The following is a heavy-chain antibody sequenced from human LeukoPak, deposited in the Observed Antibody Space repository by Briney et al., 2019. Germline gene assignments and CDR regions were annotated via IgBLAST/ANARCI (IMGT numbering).Heavy chain of an antibody. J-gene: IGHJ6*03. D-gene: IGHD5-18*01. V-gene: IGHV3-21*01. CDR2: ISSRSIYI. CDR3: ARDGGGGTQLWLLGDYYYYYMDV. Sequence: GGSLRLSCAASGFIFTNYRMNWVRQAPGKGLEWVSSISSRSIYIYYSDSVKGRFTSSRDNAKNSLYLEMNSLRAEDTAVYYCARDGGGGTQLWLLGDYYYYYMDVWGKGTTVTVSS. CDR1: GFIFTNYR.